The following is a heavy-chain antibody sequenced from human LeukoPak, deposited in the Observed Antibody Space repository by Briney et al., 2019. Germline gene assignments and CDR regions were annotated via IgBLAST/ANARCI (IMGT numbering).Heavy chain of an antibody. CDR3: AKNRWPASGYYDY. CDR2: ISDSGAST. CDR1: GFTFSSYA. V-gene: IGHV3-23*01. J-gene: IGHJ4*02. Sequence: PGGSLRLSCSASGFTFSSYAMSWVRQAPGKGLEWVSLISDSGASTYYADSVKGRFTISRDNSKNTLSLQMNSLRAEDTAMYYCAKNRWPASGYYDYLGQGTLVTVSS. D-gene: IGHD3-22*01.